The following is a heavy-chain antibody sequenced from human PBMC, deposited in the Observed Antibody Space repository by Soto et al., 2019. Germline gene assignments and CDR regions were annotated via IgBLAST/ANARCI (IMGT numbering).Heavy chain of an antibody. CDR2: IYYSGST. CDR3: ARLSIAARLVDY. Sequence: SETLPLTCTVSGGSISSSSYYWGWIRQPPGKGLEWIGSIYYSGSTYYNPSLKSRVTISVDTSKNQFSLKLSSVTAADTAVYYCARLSIAARLVDYWGQGTLVTVSS. V-gene: IGHV4-39*01. D-gene: IGHD6-6*01. J-gene: IGHJ4*02. CDR1: GGSISSSSYY.